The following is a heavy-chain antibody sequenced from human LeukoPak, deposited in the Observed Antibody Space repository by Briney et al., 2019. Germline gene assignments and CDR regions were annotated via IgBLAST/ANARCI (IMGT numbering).Heavy chain of an antibody. CDR2: INPSGGST. V-gene: IGHV1-46*01. CDR1: GYTLTELS. D-gene: IGHD3-22*01. J-gene: IGHJ3*02. Sequence: ASVKVSCKVSGYTLTELSMHWVRQAPGQGLEWMGIINPSGGSTSYAQKFQGRVTMTRDTSTSTVYMELSSLRSEDTAVYYCARTYYYGSSGYYYTPGAFDIWGQGTMVTVSS. CDR3: ARTYYYGSSGYYYTPGAFDI.